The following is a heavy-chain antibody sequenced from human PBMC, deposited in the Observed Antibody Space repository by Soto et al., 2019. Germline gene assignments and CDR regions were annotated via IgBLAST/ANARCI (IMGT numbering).Heavy chain of an antibody. V-gene: IGHV3-30*03. Sequence: GGSLRLSCAASGFTFSSYGMHWVRQAPGRGLEWVAVISHDGSNKYYADSVKGRFTISRDNSKNTLYLQVNSLRAEDTALYYCATEWSSSATEFDFWGQGALVTVSS. CDR2: ISHDGSNK. D-gene: IGHD6-6*01. J-gene: IGHJ4*02. CDR3: ATEWSSSATEFDF. CDR1: GFTFSSYG.